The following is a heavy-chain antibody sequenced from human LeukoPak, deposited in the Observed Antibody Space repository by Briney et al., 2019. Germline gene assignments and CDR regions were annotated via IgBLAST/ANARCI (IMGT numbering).Heavy chain of an antibody. Sequence: SETLSLTCTVSGGSVSSYYWSWIRQPPGKGLEWIGYIYYTGSTNYNPSLKSRVTISVDTSKNQFSLKLSSVTAADTAVYYCARGNSGSYYGFDYWGQGTLVTVSS. CDR1: GGSVSSYY. V-gene: IGHV4-59*02. D-gene: IGHD1-26*01. J-gene: IGHJ4*02. CDR3: ARGNSGSYYGFDY. CDR2: IYYTGST.